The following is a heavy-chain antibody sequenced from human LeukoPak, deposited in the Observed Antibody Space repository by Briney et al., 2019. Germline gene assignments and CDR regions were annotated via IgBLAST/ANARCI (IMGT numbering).Heavy chain of an antibody. CDR2: ISYDGSNT. J-gene: IGHJ4*02. V-gene: IGHV3-30*18. D-gene: IGHD3-10*01. CDR3: AKPYYYGSRSYMDY. Sequence: GGSLRLSCAASGFTFSSYGMHWVRQAPGKGLEWVAVISYDGSNTYYADSVKGRFTISRDNSKNMLYLQTNSLRAEDTAVYYCAKPYYYGSRSYMDYWGQGTLVTVSS. CDR1: GFTFSSYG.